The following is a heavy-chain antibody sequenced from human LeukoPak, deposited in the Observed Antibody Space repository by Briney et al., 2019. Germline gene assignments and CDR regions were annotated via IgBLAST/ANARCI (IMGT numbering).Heavy chain of an antibody. V-gene: IGHV3-66*01. CDR1: GFTVSSNY. CDR2: IYSGGTT. D-gene: IGHD6-19*01. CDR3: ARDQWLSDAFDI. J-gene: IGHJ3*02. Sequence: GGSLRLSCAASGFTVSSNYMSWVRQAPGKGLEWVSVIYSGGTTYYADSAKGRFTISRDSSKNTLYLQMNSLRAEDTAVYYCARDQWLSDAFDIWGQGTVVTVSS.